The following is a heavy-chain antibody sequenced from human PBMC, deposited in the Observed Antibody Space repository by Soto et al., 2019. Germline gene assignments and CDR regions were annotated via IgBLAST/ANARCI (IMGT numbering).Heavy chain of an antibody. CDR3: ARAPRSLFHYYYYYGMDV. CDR2: IYYSGST. CDR1: GGSISSGDYY. V-gene: IGHV4-30-4*01. J-gene: IGHJ6*02. Sequence: SETLSLTCTVSGGSISSGDYYWSWIRQPPGKGLEWIGYIYYSGSTYYNPSLKSRVTISVDTSKNQFSLKLSSVTAADTAVYYCARAPRSLFHYYYYYGMDVWGQGTTVTVSS. D-gene: IGHD2-21*01.